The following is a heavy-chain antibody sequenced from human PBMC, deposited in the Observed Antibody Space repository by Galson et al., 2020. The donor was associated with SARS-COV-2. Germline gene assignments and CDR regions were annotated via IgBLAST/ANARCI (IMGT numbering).Heavy chain of an antibody. Sequence: GGSLRLSCAASGFTFSSYAMTWVRQAPGKGLEWVSAISGSGGSTHYADSVKGRFTISRDNSKNTLYLQMNSLRAEDTAVYYCVVTTLLPGWFDPWGPGTLVTVSS. CDR3: VVTTLLPGWFDP. J-gene: IGHJ5*02. V-gene: IGHV3-23*01. CDR2: ISGSGGST. D-gene: IGHD1-1*01. CDR1: GFTFSSYA.